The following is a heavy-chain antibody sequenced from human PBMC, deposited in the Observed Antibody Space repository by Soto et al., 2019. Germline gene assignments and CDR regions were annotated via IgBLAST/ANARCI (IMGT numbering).Heavy chain of an antibody. CDR3: VREDMSGTYYFDY. V-gene: IGHV4-61*01. Sequence: PSETLSLTCRVSGASVSSETHFWTWIRQPPGKGLEWIGYVYRTGITNSNPALTRRVTVSADRSKNQFSLSLRSVTAADTAVYYCVREDMSGTYYFDYWGPGIQVTVSS. J-gene: IGHJ4*02. CDR2: VYRTGIT. CDR1: GASVSSETHF. D-gene: IGHD1-26*01.